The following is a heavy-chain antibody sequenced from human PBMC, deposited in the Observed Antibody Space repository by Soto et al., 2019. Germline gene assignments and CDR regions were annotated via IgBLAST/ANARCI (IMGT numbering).Heavy chain of an antibody. CDR2: IYYSGST. D-gene: IGHD1-26*01. Sequence: QLQLQESGPGLVKPSETLSLTCTVSGGSISSSSYYWGWIRQPPGKGLEWFGSIYYSGSTYYNPSLKSRVTISVDTSKNQFSLKLSSVTAADTAVYYCARHVEGIVGAINWFDPWGRGTLVTVSS. J-gene: IGHJ5*02. V-gene: IGHV4-39*01. CDR3: ARHVEGIVGAINWFDP. CDR1: GGSISSSSYY.